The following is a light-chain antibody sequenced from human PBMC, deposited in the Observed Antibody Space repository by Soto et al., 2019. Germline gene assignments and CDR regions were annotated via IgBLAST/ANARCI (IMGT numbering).Light chain of an antibody. CDR1: SGSVSTSYY. CDR3: VLYMGSGRGFV. Sequence: QTVVTQEPSFSVSPGGTVTLTCGLSSGSVSTSYYPSWYQLTPGQAPRTLVYSTNTRSSGVPDRFSGYILGNKAALTITGAQADDESDYYCVLYMGSGRGFVFGTGTKVTVL. CDR2: STN. V-gene: IGLV8-61*01. J-gene: IGLJ1*01.